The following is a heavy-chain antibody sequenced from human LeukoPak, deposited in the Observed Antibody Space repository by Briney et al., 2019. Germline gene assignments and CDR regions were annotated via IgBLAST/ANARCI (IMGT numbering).Heavy chain of an antibody. J-gene: IGHJ3*02. D-gene: IGHD3-22*01. CDR2: IWYDGSNK. Sequence: GGSLRLSCAASGFTFSSYGMHWVRQAPGKGLEWVAVIWYDGSNKYYADSVKGRFTISRDNSKNTLYLQMNSLRAEDTAVYYCARGGVVVITSDAFDIWGQGTMVTVSS. V-gene: IGHV3-33*01. CDR1: GFTFSSYG. CDR3: ARGGVVVITSDAFDI.